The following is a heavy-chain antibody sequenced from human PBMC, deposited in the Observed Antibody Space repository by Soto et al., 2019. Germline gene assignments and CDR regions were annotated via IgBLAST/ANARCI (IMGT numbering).Heavy chain of an antibody. Sequence: PGGSLRLSCAASGFTFSGYWMSWVRRAPGKGLEWVANIKQDGSEQFYVDSVKGRFTISRDNAKNSLYLQMNSLRAEDTAVYYCARFPPDDLDYGQITDYWGQGTLVTVSS. CDR3: ARFPPDDLDYGQITDY. D-gene: IGHD4-17*01. CDR2: IKQDGSEQ. J-gene: IGHJ4*02. CDR1: GFTFSGYW. V-gene: IGHV3-7*05.